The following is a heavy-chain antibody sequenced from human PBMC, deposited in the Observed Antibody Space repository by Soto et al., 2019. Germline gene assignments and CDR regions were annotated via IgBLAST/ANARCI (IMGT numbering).Heavy chain of an antibody. Sequence: EVQLLESGGGLVQPGGSLRLSCAASGFSFGSYAMNWVRQAPGKGLEWVSVISGSGDSTSYADSVKGRFTISRDNSKNTLYLQMISLRAEATAGYYCARRSSGWYFDYWGQGTLVIVS. J-gene: IGHJ4*02. V-gene: IGHV3-23*01. CDR1: GFSFGSYA. CDR3: ARRSSGWYFDY. CDR2: ISGSGDST. D-gene: IGHD6-19*01.